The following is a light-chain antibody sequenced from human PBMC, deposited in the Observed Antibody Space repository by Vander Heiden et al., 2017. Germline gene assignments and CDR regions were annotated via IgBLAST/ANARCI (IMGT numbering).Light chain of an antibody. CDR3: MQALQTSFT. J-gene: IGKJ3*01. CDR1: QSLLQSNGYNY. V-gene: IGKV2-28*01. Sequence: IVMTQSPLSLPVTPGEPASISCRSSQSLLQSNGYNYLDWYLRKPGQSPQLLIYLGSNRASGVPDRFSGSGSGTDFTLKISRVEAEDVGVYYCMQALQTSFTFGPGTKVDIK. CDR2: LGS.